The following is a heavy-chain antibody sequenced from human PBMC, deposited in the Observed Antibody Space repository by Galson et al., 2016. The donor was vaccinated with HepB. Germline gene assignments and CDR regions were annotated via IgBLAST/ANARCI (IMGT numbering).Heavy chain of an antibody. D-gene: IGHD2/OR15-2a*01. CDR3: ARRHEYCPPVGCSVDY. Sequence: SLRLSCAASGFTFSGYGMHWVRQAPGKGLEWVAADSMDGRRKFYAASVKSRFTISRDNSNNMLFLQMSSLTEDDTAVYYCARRHEYCPPVGCSVDYWGQGTLVSVSS. CDR1: GFTFSGYG. V-gene: IGHV3-30*03. CDR2: DSMDGRRK. J-gene: IGHJ4*02.